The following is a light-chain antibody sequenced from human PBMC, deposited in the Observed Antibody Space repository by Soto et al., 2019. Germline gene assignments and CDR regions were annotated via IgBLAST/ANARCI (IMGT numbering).Light chain of an antibody. CDR3: QHYNSYSEA. CDR1: QSISRW. CDR2: KAS. Sequence: DIQMTQSPSSLSASVGDRVTITCRASQSISRWLAWSQQKPGKAPNLLIYKASTLKSGVPSRFSGSGSGTEFTLTINSLQPDDFATYYCQHYNSYSEAFGQGTKVDIK. J-gene: IGKJ1*01. V-gene: IGKV1-5*03.